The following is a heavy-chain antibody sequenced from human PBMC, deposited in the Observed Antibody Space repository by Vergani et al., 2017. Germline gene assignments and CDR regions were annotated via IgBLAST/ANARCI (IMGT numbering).Heavy chain of an antibody. CDR2: IYSGGST. J-gene: IGHJ1*01. V-gene: IGHV3-53*05. Sequence: EVQLVETGGGLIQPGGSLRLSCAASGFTVSSNYMSWVRQAPGKGLEWVSVIYSGGSTYYADSVKGRFTISRDNSKNTLYLQMNSLRAEDTAVYYCAKDRDPGAVARALFQHWGQGTLVTVSS. CDR1: GFTVSSNY. D-gene: IGHD6-19*01. CDR3: AKDRDPGAVARALFQH.